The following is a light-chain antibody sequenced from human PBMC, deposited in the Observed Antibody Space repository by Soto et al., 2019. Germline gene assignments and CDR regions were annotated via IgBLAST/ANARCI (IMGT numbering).Light chain of an antibody. CDR2: AAS. CDR1: QGIRNF. Sequence: DIQMTQSPTSLSASVGDRVTITCRASQGIRNFVAWYQQKPGKAHKLLIYAASTLQSGVPSRFSGSGYGTDFSLTINSLQPEEGATSFCRKSSRVLVFGPGTTVEI. V-gene: IGKV1-27*01. CDR3: RKSSRVLV. J-gene: IGKJ3*01.